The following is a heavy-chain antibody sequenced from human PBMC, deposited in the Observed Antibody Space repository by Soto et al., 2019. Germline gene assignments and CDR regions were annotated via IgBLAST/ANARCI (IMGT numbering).Heavy chain of an antibody. CDR3: ATDLNWPNY. J-gene: IGHJ4*01. CDR1: QISFSRYW. D-gene: IGHD1-20*01. V-gene: IGHV3-7*01. Sequence: EEQLVESGGGLVQPGGSLKRSCVVSQISFSRYWMTWVRQAPGKGLECVANINQDGSEKYYEDSVKGRFTISIDNTKNSLYLHMNSLRAEDTAVYYCATDLNWPNYWGHGTLVAVSS. CDR2: INQDGSEK.